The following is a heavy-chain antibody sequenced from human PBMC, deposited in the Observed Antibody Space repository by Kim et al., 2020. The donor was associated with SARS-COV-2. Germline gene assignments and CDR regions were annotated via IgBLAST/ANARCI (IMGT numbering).Heavy chain of an antibody. Sequence: NTNSNPPLKSRVTISVDTSKNQFSLKLSSVTAADTAVYYCARKIYGMDVWGQGTTVTVSS. J-gene: IGHJ6*02. V-gene: IGHV4-34*01. CDR2: NT. CDR3: ARKIYGMDV.